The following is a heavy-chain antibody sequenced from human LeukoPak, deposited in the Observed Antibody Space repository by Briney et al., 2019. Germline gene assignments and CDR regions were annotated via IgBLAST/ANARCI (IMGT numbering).Heavy chain of an antibody. V-gene: IGHV3-15*01. CDR1: GLTFINSW. CDR2: SKSKTEGGTT. CDR3: TTYCGICGYDPDY. D-gene: IGHD5-12*01. J-gene: IGHJ4*02. Sequence: GGPLTLSCAGSGLTFINSWMSWVGQAPAKGLEWVGRSKSKTEGGTTDYAAPVKGRFTISRDDSKNTLYLQMNSLKPEATAVYYCTTYCGICGYDPDYWGEGTMVTVSS.